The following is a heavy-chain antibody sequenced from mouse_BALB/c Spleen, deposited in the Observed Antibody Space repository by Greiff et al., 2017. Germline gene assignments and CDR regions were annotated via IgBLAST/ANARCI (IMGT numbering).Heavy chain of an antibody. D-gene: IGHD1-1*01. CDR1: GFAFSSYD. CDR2: ISSGGGST. V-gene: IGHV5-12-1*01. J-gene: IGHJ2*01. Sequence: EVMLVESGGGLVKPGGSLKLSCAASGFAFSSYDMSWVRQTPEKRLEWVAYISSGGGSTYYPDTVKGRFTISRDNAKNTLYLQMSSLKSEDTAMYYCARQGGYYGSSYSFDYWGQGTTLTVSS. CDR3: ARQGGYYGSSYSFDY.